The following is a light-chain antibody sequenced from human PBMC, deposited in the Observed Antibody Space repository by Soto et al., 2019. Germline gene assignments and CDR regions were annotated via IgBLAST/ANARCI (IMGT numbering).Light chain of an antibody. V-gene: IGLV1-40*01. CDR2: SNS. Sequence: QSVLTQPPSVSGAPGQRVTISCTGTSSNTGAGYDVYWYQQLPGTAPKLLIYSNSNRPSGVPDRFSGSKSGATASLAIKGLQAEDEGNYYCQSQDSSLSGSKVVFGGGTKLTVL. CDR3: QSQDSSLSGSKVV. J-gene: IGLJ2*01. CDR1: SSNTGAGYD.